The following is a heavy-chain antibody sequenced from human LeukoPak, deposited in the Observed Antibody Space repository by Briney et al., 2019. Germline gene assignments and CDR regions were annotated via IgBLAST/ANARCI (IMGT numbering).Heavy chain of an antibody. J-gene: IGHJ4*02. V-gene: IGHV4-34*01. CDR1: GGSFSGYY. D-gene: IGHD3-10*01. Sequence: SETLSLTCAVYGGSFSGYYWSWLRQPPGKGLEWIGEINHSGSTNYNPSLKSRVTISVDTSKNQFSLKLSSVTAADTAVYYCATLITMVRGVRNSHVLTHDYWGQGTLVTVSS. CDR3: ATLITMVRGVRNSHVLTHDY. CDR2: INHSGST.